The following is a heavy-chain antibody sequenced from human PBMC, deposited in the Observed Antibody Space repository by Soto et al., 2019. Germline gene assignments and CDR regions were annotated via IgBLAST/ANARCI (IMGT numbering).Heavy chain of an antibody. CDR2: MNPNSGTT. Sequence: GASVKVSCKASGYTFNSYDINWVRQATRQGLERMGWMNPNSGTTGYAQKFQGRVTMTRNTSISTAYMELSSLRSEYTAVYYCASARERGWFEESGFDFWGQGTQVNVDS. CDR1: GYTFNSYD. J-gene: IGHJ4*02. D-gene: IGHD3-10*01. V-gene: IGHV1-8*01. CDR3: ASARERGWFEESGFDF.